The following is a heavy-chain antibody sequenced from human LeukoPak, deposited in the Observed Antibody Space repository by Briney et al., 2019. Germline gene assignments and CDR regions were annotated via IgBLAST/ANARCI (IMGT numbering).Heavy chain of an antibody. D-gene: IGHD3-3*01. CDR2: ISGSGGST. V-gene: IGHV3-23*01. CDR1: GFTFSSYA. Sequence: GGSLRLSCAASGFTFSSYAMSWVRQAPGKRLEWVSAISGSGGSTYYADSVKGRFTISRDNSKNTLYLQMNSLRAEDTAVYYCAKGLSYSKYYDFWSGSGTFDYWGQGTLVTVPS. J-gene: IGHJ4*02. CDR3: AKGLSYSKYYDFWSGSGTFDY.